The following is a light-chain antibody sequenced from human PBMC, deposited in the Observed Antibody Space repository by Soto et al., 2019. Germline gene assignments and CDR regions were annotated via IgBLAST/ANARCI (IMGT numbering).Light chain of an antibody. Sequence: TPSPTFVSVVLGDRVPITWRASQGISTELAWYQQKPGRAPRLLIYAASTRPSGVSARFSGRRSGTEFTLTVSSLQPEDVAVYYCQQLNIYPSTFGPGTKVDIK. CDR2: AAS. J-gene: IGKJ3*01. V-gene: IGKV1-9*01. CDR3: QQLNIYPST. CDR1: QGISTE.